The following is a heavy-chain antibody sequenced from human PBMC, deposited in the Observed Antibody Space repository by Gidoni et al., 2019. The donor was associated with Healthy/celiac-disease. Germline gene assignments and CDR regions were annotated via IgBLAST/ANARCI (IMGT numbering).Heavy chain of an antibody. CDR3: AKYQSRAARVGSYYYYYMDV. CDR1: GFPFCSYA. V-gene: IGHV3-23*04. Sequence: EVQLVESGGGLVQPGGSLRLSCAASGFPFCSYAMRWVRQAPGKGLEWVSAISGSGGSTYYADSVKGRFTISRDNSKNTLYLQMNSLRAEDTAVYYCAKYQSRAARVGSYYYYYMDVWGKGTTVTVSS. CDR2: ISGSGGST. D-gene: IGHD6-6*01. J-gene: IGHJ6*03.